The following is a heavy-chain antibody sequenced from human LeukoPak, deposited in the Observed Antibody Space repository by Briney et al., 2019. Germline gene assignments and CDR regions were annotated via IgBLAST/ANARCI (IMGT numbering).Heavy chain of an antibody. Sequence: GGSLRLSCAASGFTFSSYGMHWVRQAPGKGLEWVAFIRYDGSNKYYADSVKGRFTISRDNSKNTLYLQMNSLRAEDTAVYYCAREKVAGTNPLFTRPNYYMDVWGKGTTVTVSS. D-gene: IGHD6-19*01. V-gene: IGHV3-30*02. CDR3: AREKVAGTNPLFTRPNYYMDV. CDR1: GFTFSSYG. CDR2: IRYDGSNK. J-gene: IGHJ6*03.